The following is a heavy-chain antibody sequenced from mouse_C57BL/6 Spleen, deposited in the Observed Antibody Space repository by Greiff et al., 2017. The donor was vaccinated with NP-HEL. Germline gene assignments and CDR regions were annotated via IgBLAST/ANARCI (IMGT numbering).Heavy chain of an antibody. Sequence: VQLQQPGAELVMPGASVKLSCKASGYTFTSYWMHWVKQRPGQGLEWIGEIDPSDSYTNYNQKFKGKSTLTVDKSSSTAYMQLSSLTSEDSAVYYCARSGLGPWFAYWGQGTLVTVSA. CDR1: GYTFTSYW. CDR2: IDPSDSYT. J-gene: IGHJ3*01. CDR3: ARSGLGPWFAY. D-gene: IGHD4-1*01. V-gene: IGHV1-69*01.